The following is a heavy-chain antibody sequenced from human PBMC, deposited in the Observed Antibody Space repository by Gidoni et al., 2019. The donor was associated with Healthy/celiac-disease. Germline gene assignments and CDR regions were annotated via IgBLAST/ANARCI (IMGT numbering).Heavy chain of an antibody. CDR3: ARWCSGGSCYRDYYYYYGMDV. J-gene: IGHJ6*02. Sequence: QVQLVQSGAEVKKPGSSVKVSCKASGGTFSSYAISWVRQVPGQGLEWMGGIIPIFGTANYAQKFQGRVTITADESTSTAYMELSSLRSEDTAVYDCARWCSGGSCYRDYYYYYGMDVWGQGTTVTVSS. D-gene: IGHD2-15*01. V-gene: IGHV1-69*01. CDR2: IIPIFGTA. CDR1: GGTFSSYA.